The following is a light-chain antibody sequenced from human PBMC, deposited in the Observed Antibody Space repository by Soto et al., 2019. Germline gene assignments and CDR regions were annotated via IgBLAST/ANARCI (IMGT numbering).Light chain of an antibody. CDR1: SIDVGDSDF. V-gene: IGLV2-11*01. Sequence: QSALTQPRSVSGSPGQSVTISCTGTSIDVGDSDFVSWYQQHPGKAPKLMIYVVTKRPSGVPDRFSGSKSGNTASLTISGLQAEDESDYYCGSYSSTDTPFVFGTGTKVTVL. CDR2: VVT. J-gene: IGLJ1*01. CDR3: GSYSSTDTPFV.